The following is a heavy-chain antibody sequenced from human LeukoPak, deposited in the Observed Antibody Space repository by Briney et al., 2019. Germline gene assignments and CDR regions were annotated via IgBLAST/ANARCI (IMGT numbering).Heavy chain of an antibody. CDR1: GFTFRSYW. D-gene: IGHD4-23*01. V-gene: IGHV3-74*01. Sequence: GGSLRLSCAASGFTFRSYWMHWVRQAPGKGLVWVSRIASDGSSTTYADSVKGRFSISRDNAKNTLYLQMNSLRVEDTAVYYCARGRPHGNDYWGQGTLVTVSS. J-gene: IGHJ4*02. CDR2: IASDGSST. CDR3: ARGRPHGNDY.